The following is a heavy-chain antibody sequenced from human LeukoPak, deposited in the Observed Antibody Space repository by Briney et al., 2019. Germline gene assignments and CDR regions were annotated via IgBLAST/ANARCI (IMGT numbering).Heavy chain of an antibody. D-gene: IGHD5-18*01. CDR1: GFTFSSYA. CDR3: AKVSSGYSYGTIDY. J-gene: IGHJ4*02. V-gene: IGHV3-23*01. CDR2: ISGSGGST. Sequence: GGSLRLSCAASGFTFSSYAMTWVRQAPGKGLEWVSAISGSGGSTYYADSVKGRFTISRDNSKNTLYLQMYSLRAEDTAVYYCAKVSSGYSYGTIDYWGQGTLVTVSS.